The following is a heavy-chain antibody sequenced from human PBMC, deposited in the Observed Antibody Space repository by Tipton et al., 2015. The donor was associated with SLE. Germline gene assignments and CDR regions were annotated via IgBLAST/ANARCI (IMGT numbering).Heavy chain of an antibody. D-gene: IGHD2-15*01. V-gene: IGHV3-9*01. CDR1: GFTFTSYS. CDR3: AKGRWTRYYYGMDV. Sequence: SLRLSCAASGFTFTSYSMTWVRQAPGKGLEWVSGISWNSGTTGYADSVKGRFTISRDNAKNSVYLQMNSLRLEDTAFYYCAKGRWTRYYYGMDVWVQGTTVPVSS. CDR2: ISWNSGTT. J-gene: IGHJ6*02.